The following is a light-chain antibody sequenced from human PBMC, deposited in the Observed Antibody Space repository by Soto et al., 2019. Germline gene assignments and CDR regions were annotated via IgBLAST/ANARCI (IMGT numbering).Light chain of an antibody. CDR2: DVS. CDR3: CSYAGSFYV. J-gene: IGLJ1*01. V-gene: IGLV2-11*01. Sequence: QSVLTQPRSVSGSHGQSVTISCTGTSSDVGGYNYVSWYQQHPGKAPKLMIYDVSERPSGVPDRFSGSKSGNTASLTISGLQAEDEADYYCCSYAGSFYVFETGTKLTVL. CDR1: SSDVGGYNY.